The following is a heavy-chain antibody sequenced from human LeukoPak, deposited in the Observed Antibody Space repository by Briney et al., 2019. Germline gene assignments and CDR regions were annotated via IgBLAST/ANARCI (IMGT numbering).Heavy chain of an antibody. V-gene: IGHV3-48*02. CDR2: ISTSSSTI. D-gene: IGHD2-21*01. CDR3: ASSPHIRAFDY. Sequence: GGSLRLSCAASGFTFSSYTMNWVRQAPGKGLEWVSYISTSSSTIYYTDSVKGRFTISRDNAKNSLYLQMNSPRDEDTAVYYCASSPHIRAFDYWGQGTLVTVSS. J-gene: IGHJ4*02. CDR1: GFTFSSYT.